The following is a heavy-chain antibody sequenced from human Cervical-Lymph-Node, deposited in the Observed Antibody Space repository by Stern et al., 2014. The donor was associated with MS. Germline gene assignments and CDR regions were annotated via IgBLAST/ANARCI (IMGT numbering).Heavy chain of an antibody. CDR2: LSYDGVNK. CDR3: ARDLNSGELSFMLYYFDS. Sequence: VQLVESGGGVVQPGGSVRLSCAASGFIFGGYAMSWVRQAPGQGLELVALLSYDGVNKYYADSVKGRFTISRATSKSTLYLQMTGLRPEDTAIYYCARDLNSGELSFMLYYFDSWGQGTLVTVSS. J-gene: IGHJ4*02. CDR1: GFIFGGYA. D-gene: IGHD3-16*02. V-gene: IGHV3-30-3*01.